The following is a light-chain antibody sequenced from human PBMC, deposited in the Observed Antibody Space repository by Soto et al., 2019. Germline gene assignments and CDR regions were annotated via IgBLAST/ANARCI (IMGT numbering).Light chain of an antibody. CDR1: HTVRTNY. V-gene: IGKV3-20*01. J-gene: IGKJ4*01. CDR3: QQYSDSPLP. Sequence: EIVLTQSPGTLSLSPGERATLSCRASHTVRTNYLAWVQHKPGQAPRLLIYGASSRATGIPDRFSGSGSGTDFTLTINRLEPEDFAVYLCQQYSDSPLPVGGGTKVEIK. CDR2: GAS.